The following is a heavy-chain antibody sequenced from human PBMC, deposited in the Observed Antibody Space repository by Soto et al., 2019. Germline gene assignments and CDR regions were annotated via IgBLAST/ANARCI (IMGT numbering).Heavy chain of an antibody. CDR1: GGTFSSYA. CDR2: IIPIFGTA. D-gene: IGHD5-18*01. V-gene: IGHV1-69*12. J-gene: IGHJ6*02. CDR3: ARDHGYSYGYRCYYYCGTDV. Sequence: QVQLVQSGAEVKKPGSSVKVSCKASGGTFSSYAISWVRQAPGQGLEWLGGIIPIFGTANYAQKLQGRVTITEDESTSTAYMELSSLRCEDTAVYYCARDHGYSYGYRCYYYCGTDVWGQGTTVTV.